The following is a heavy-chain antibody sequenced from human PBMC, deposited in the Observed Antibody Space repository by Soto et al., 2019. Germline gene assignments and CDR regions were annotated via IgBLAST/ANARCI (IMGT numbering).Heavy chain of an antibody. V-gene: IGHV1-46*03. J-gene: IGHJ5*02. CDR1: GYTFTSYY. D-gene: IGHD6-19*01. Sequence: QVQLVQSGAEVKKPGASVKVSCKASGYTFTSYYMHWVRQAPGQGLEWMGIINPSGGSTSYAQKFRGRVTMTRDTSTSTVYMELSSLRSEDTAVYYCARGIAVAASGGWFDPWGQGTLVTVSS. CDR3: ARGIAVAASGGWFDP. CDR2: INPSGGST.